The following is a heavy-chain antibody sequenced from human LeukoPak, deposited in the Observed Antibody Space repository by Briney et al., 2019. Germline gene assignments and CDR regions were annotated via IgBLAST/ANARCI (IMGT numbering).Heavy chain of an antibody. CDR1: GYIFIAYY. J-gene: IGHJ4*02. CDR2: LNPGPGGT. Sequence: ASVKVSCKASGYIFIAYYLHWVRQAPGQGLEWMGWLNPGPGGTLYAQKFQGRVTMTRDMSMTTAYMELTELRSDDTAVYYCAAQRDPRPFDHWGQGTLITVSS. D-gene: IGHD5-24*01. V-gene: IGHV1-2*02. CDR3: AAQRDPRPFDH.